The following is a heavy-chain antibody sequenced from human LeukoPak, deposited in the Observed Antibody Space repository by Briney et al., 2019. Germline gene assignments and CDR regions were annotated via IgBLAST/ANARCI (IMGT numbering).Heavy chain of an antibody. Sequence: SETLSLTCTVSGGSISSSSYYWGWIRQPPGKGLEWIGSIYYSGSTYYNPSLKSRVTISVDTSKNQFSLKLSSVTAADTAVYYCARGLGGNSGYWGQGTLVTVSS. CDR1: GGSISSSSYY. D-gene: IGHD4-23*01. CDR2: IYYSGST. CDR3: ARGLGGNSGY. V-gene: IGHV4-39*01. J-gene: IGHJ4*02.